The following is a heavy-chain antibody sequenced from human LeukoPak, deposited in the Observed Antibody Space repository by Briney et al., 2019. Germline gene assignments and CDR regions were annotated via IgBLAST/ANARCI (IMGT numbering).Heavy chain of an antibody. V-gene: IGHV4-31*03. CDR2: IYYSGST. J-gene: IGHJ6*02. D-gene: IGHD4-23*01. Sequence: SETLSLTCTVSGGSISSGGYYWSWIRQHPGKGLEWIGYIYYSGSTYYNPSLKSRVTISVDASKTHFSLKLSSVTAADTAVYYCARHRRTVVSPGYYYGMDVWGQGTTVTVSS. CDR1: GGSISSGGYY. CDR3: ARHRRTVVSPGYYYGMDV.